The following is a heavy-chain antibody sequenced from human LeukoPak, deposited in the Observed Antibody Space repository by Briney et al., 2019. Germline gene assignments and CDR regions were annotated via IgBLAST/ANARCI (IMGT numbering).Heavy chain of an antibody. CDR1: GFTFSSYA. Sequence: GGSLRLSCAASGFTFSSYAMSWVRQAPGKGLEWVAFIRYDGSNKYYADSVKGRFTISRDNSKNTLYLQMNSLRAEDTAVYYCASVWGDYDYFDYWGQGTLVTVPS. V-gene: IGHV3-30*02. CDR2: IRYDGSNK. J-gene: IGHJ4*02. D-gene: IGHD4-17*01. CDR3: ASVWGDYDYFDY.